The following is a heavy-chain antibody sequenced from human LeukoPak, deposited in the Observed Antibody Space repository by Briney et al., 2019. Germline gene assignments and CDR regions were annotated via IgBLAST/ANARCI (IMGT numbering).Heavy chain of an antibody. CDR2: ISYDGSSK. CDR3: ARSWKLLQNFDS. V-gene: IGHV3-30*04. D-gene: IGHD1-26*01. CDR1: GFTFSSYA. J-gene: IGHJ4*02. Sequence: GGSLRLSCAASGFTFSSYAMHWVRQAPGKGLEWVTIISYDGSSKFYADSVKGRFTISRDNSKNTLYLQMNNLRTEDTAVYFCARSWKLLQNFDSWGQGTLVTVSS.